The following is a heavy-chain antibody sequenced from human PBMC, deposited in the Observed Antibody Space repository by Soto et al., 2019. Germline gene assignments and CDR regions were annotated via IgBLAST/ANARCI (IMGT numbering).Heavy chain of an antibody. CDR3: ARHNRYSSTWFEGWFDP. J-gene: IGHJ5*02. V-gene: IGHV5-51*01. Sequence: LGESLKISCQASGYSFTNYWVGWVRQIPGRGLEWMGIIHPGDSDTRYSTFFQGQVTISADKSISTAYLQWSSLKASDTAMYYCARHNRYSSTWFEGWFDPWGQGTLVTVSS. CDR2: IHPGDSDT. CDR1: GYSFTNYW. D-gene: IGHD6-13*01.